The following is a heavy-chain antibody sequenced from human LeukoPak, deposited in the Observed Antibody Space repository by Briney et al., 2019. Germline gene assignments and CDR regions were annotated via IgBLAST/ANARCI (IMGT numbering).Heavy chain of an antibody. CDR1: GFTFSRYW. Sequence: GPLRLSCAASGFTFSRYWMSWVRQASGKGLEWVANIKQDGSEKYYVDSVKGRFTISRDNAKNSLYLQMNSLRAEDTAVYYCARGFIVGATGFDYWGQGTLVTVSS. V-gene: IGHV3-7*03. J-gene: IGHJ4*02. CDR3: ARGFIVGATGFDY. CDR2: IKQDGSEK. D-gene: IGHD1-26*01.